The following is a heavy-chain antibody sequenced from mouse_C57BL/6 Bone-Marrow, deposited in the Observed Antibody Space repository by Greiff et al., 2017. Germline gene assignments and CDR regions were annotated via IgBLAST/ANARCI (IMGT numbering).Heavy chain of an antibody. V-gene: IGHV1-55*01. CDR2: IYPGSGSN. CDR1: GYTFTSYW. Sequence: QVHVKQPGAELVKPGASVKMSCKASGYTFTSYWITWVKQRPGQGLEWIGDIYPGSGSNNYNEKFKNKATLTVDTSSSTAYMQLSSLTSEDSAVYYCARDRYGNLDYWGQGTTLTVSS. CDR3: ARDRYGNLDY. D-gene: IGHD2-1*01. J-gene: IGHJ2*01.